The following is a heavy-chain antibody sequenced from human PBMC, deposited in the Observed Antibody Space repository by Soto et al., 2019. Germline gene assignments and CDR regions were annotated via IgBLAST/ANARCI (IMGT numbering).Heavy chain of an antibody. D-gene: IGHD6-13*01. CDR3: VASLAASGLNWLDP. V-gene: IGHV4-4*07. CDR2: IFANGHT. J-gene: IGHJ5*02. Sequence: SETLSLTCFVSGGSISEKYWNWVRQPPGKGLEWIGLIFANGHTDYNPSLKSRVTMSVDASKNQFSLRLTSMTAADTAVYYCVASLAASGLNWLDPWGRGTLVTVSS. CDR1: GGSISEKY.